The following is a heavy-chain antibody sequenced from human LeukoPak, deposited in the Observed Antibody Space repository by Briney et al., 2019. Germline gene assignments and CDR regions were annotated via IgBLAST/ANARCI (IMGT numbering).Heavy chain of an antibody. CDR3: ARAASSDY. CDR1: GDSISSGYYY. V-gene: IGHV4-30-4*08. Sequence: PSQTLSLTCTVSGDSISSGYYYWSWIRQPPGKGLEWIGEINHSGSTNYNPSLKSRVTISVDTSKNQFSLKLSSVTAADTAVYYCARAASSDYWGQGTLVTVSS. CDR2: INHSGST. J-gene: IGHJ4*02.